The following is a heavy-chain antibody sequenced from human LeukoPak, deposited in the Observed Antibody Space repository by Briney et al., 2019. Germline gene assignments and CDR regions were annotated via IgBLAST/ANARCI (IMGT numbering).Heavy chain of an antibody. CDR2: MYPGDSDT. V-gene: IGHV5-51*01. CDR1: GYSFTSYYW. Sequence: HGESLKISCKGSGYSFTSYYWIGWVRQMPGKGLEWMGIMYPGDSDTRYSPSFQGQVTISADKSINNAYLQWSSLKASDTAMYYCVRCPPTSSADYWGQGTLVTVSS. CDR3: VRCPPTSSADY. D-gene: IGHD1-26*01. J-gene: IGHJ4*02.